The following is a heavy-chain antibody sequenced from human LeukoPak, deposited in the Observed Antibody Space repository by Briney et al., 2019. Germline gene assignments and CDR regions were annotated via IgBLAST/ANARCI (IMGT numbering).Heavy chain of an antibody. V-gene: IGHV4-4*07. J-gene: IGHJ4*02. Sequence: SEPLSLTCTVSGRSISTNYWSWIRQPAGKGLEWIGRIYNSGNTNYSPSLESRVTISADTSKNQFSLKLSSVTAADTAVYYCARGTFDSRGYYLFDYWGQGTLVTVSS. CDR2: IYNSGNT. CDR3: ARGTFDSRGYYLFDY. CDR1: GRSISTNY. D-gene: IGHD3-22*01.